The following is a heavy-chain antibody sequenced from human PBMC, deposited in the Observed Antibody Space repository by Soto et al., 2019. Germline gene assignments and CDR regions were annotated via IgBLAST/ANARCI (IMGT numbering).Heavy chain of an antibody. CDR2: IYSSGST. J-gene: IGHJ5*01. CDR1: GGAINSYY. CDR3: ARGRRFCNWFDF. Sequence: SQTLPLTCTVSGGAINSYYWSWIRQPAGQGLEWIGRIYSSGSTKCNPSLQSRVTMSLDTSKNQFSLRLTSVTAADTAFYDGARGRRFCNWFDFWGKGTLVTVSS. V-gene: IGHV4-4*07. D-gene: IGHD3-16*01.